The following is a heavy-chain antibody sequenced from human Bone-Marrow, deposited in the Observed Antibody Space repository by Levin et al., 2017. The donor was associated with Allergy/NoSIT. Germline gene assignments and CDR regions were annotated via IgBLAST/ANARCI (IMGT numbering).Heavy chain of an antibody. CDR3: ARDRGPVVGDGYNRDAFDI. V-gene: IGHV3-48*02. CDR1: GFTFSSYS. Sequence: TGESLKISCAASGFTFSSYSMNWVRQAPGKGLEWVSYISSSSSTIYYADSVKGRFTISRDNAKNSLYLQMNSLRDEDTAVYYCARDRGPVVGDGYNRDAFDIWGQGTMVTVSS. J-gene: IGHJ3*02. D-gene: IGHD5-24*01. CDR2: ISSSSSTI.